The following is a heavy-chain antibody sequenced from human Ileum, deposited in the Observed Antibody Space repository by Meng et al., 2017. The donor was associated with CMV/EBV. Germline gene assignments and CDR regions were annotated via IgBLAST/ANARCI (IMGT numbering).Heavy chain of an antibody. CDR1: GNFSNYA. Sequence: GNFSNYAINWVRQAPGQGLEWMGGIIPMFRIANYAQKFQGRVTVTADKSTSTAYMDLRSLRSDDTAVYYCATTPGGVAVAGDNWFDPWGQGTLVTVSS. V-gene: IGHV1-69*17. J-gene: IGHJ5*02. CDR2: IIPMFRIA. CDR3: ATTPGGVAVAGDNWFDP. D-gene: IGHD6-19*01.